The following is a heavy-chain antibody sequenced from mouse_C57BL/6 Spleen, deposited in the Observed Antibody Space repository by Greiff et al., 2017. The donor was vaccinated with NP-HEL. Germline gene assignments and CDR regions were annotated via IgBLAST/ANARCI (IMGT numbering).Heavy chain of an antibody. CDR2: IYPGDGDT. Sequence: VQLQQSGPELVKPGASVKISCKASGYAFSSSWMNWVKQRPGKGLEWIGRIYPGDGDTNYNGKFKGKATLTADKSSSTAYMQLSSLTSEDSAVYFCARSNYDYDVAWFAYWGQGTLVTVSA. CDR1: GYAFSSSW. V-gene: IGHV1-82*01. J-gene: IGHJ3*01. CDR3: ARSNYDYDVAWFAY. D-gene: IGHD2-4*01.